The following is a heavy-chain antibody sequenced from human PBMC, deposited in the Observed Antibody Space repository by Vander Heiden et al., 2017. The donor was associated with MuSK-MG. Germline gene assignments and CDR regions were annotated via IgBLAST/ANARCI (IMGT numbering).Heavy chain of an antibody. V-gene: IGHV4-39*01. CDR2: IYYSGST. CDR1: GGSISSSSYY. CDR3: ARHSGNNFWSGYYSNFDY. Sequence: QLQLQESGPGLVKPSETLSLTCTVPGGSISSSSYYWGWIRQPPGKGLEWIGSIYYSGSTYYNPSLKRRVTISVDTSKNQFSLKLSSVTAAETAVYYCARHSGNNFWSGYYSNFDYWGQGTLVTVSS. D-gene: IGHD3-3*01. J-gene: IGHJ4*02.